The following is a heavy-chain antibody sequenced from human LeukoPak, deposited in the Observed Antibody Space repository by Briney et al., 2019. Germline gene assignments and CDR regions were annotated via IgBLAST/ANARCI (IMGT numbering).Heavy chain of an antibody. V-gene: IGHV4-59*01. J-gene: IGHJ4*02. CDR2: IYYSGST. CDR3: ARELLGYCSGGSCYSGFIDY. Sequence: SETLSLTCTVSGGSISSYYWSWIRQPPGKGLEWIGYIYYSGSTNYNPSLESRVTISVDTSKNQFSLKLSSVTAADTAVYYCARELLGYCSGGSCYSGFIDYWGQGTLVTVSS. CDR1: GGSISSYY. D-gene: IGHD2-15*01.